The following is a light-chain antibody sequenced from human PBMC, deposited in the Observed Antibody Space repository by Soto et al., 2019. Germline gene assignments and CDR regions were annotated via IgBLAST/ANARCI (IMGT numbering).Light chain of an antibody. V-gene: IGKV3-20*01. CDR3: QQYGSSLFT. CDR1: QSVSSSY. CDR2: GAS. J-gene: IGKJ3*01. Sequence: EIMLTQSPGTLSLSPGERATLSCRASQSVSSSYLAWYQQKPGQAPRLLIYGASSRATGIPDRFSGSGSVTDFTLNISKLEPKDFTVYYCQQYGSSLFTFGPGTKVDIK.